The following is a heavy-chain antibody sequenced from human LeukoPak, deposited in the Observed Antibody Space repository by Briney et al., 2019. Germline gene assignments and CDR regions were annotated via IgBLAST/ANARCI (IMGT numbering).Heavy chain of an antibody. Sequence: GGSLRLSCAASGFTFSSSAMSWVRQAPGKGLEWVSSISGSGSGGSTYYADSVKGRFTISRDNSKNTLYLQMNSLRAEDTAVCYCAKSGYNRFDYWGQGTLVTVSS. CDR3: AKSGYNRFDY. CDR2: ISGSGSGGST. CDR1: GFTFSSSA. V-gene: IGHV3-23*01. D-gene: IGHD5-24*01. J-gene: IGHJ4*02.